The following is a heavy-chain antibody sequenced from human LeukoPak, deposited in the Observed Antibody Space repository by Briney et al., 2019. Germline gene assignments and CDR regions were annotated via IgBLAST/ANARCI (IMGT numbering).Heavy chain of an antibody. V-gene: IGHV1-8*01. J-gene: IGHJ4*02. Sequence: ASVKVSCKASGYTFTGYDINWVRQATGQGLEWMGWMNPNSGNTGYAQKFQGRVTMTRNTSISTAYMELSSLRSEDTAVYYCASGLGVPAASPNDYWGQGTLVTVSS. CDR3: ASGLGVPAASPNDY. CDR2: MNPNSGNT. D-gene: IGHD2-2*01. CDR1: GYTFTGYD.